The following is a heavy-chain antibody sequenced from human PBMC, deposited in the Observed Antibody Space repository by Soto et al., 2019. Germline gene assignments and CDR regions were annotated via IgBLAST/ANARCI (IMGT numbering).Heavy chain of an antibody. Sequence: EVQLVESGGGLVKPGGSLRLSCAGSGFTFSNAWMSWVRRAPGKGLEWVGRIKSDAYGGAIDYAAPVRGRFTISRDDSKNTLFLQITNLRAEATAVYSCTTPKGRLEPPTKDFWGQGNPVIVSS. CDR1: GFTFSNAW. CDR2: IKSDAYGGAI. D-gene: IGHD1-1*01. CDR3: TTPKGRLEPPTKDF. J-gene: IGHJ4*02. V-gene: IGHV3-15*01.